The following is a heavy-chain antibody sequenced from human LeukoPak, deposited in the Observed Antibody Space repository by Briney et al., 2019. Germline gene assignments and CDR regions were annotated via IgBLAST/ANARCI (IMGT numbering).Heavy chain of an antibody. Sequence: GTLSLTCGVSGGSVSSTNWWTWIRQPPGKGLEWIGEVHLDGRTNFNPSLKSRLTMSVDLSENHVSLKLTSVTAADTAMYYCAKERYSGTYSAFDIWGQGTMVTVSS. CDR3: AKERYSGTYSAFDI. D-gene: IGHD1-26*01. CDR2: VHLDGRT. CDR1: GGSVSSTNW. J-gene: IGHJ3*02. V-gene: IGHV4-4*02.